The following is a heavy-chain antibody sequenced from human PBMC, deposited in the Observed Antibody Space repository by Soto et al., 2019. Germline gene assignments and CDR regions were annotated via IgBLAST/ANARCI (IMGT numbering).Heavy chain of an antibody. CDR1: GDSISSRSYY. J-gene: IGHJ4*02. D-gene: IGHD6-6*01. CDR3: ARAPKVSGSSQTRPDF. Sequence: TLSLTCPVTGDSISSRSYYWGWIRQPPGKGLEWIGSIYYSGSTYNNPSLRSRVSISVDTSKNQFSLNLTSVTAADTAVYYCARAPKVSGSSQTRPDFWGQGALVTVSS. CDR2: IYYSGST. V-gene: IGHV4-39*07.